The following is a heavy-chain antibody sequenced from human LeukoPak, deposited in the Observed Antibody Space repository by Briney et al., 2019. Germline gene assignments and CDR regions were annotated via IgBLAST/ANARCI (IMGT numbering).Heavy chain of an antibody. CDR1: GYTFTGYY. D-gene: IGHD4-23*01. J-gene: IGHJ4*02. CDR3: ARDLHDYGGNSGFDS. Sequence: ASVKVSCKASGYTFTGYYMHWVRQAPGQGLEWMGWINPSSGDTNYAQRFQGRVTMTRDTSITTAYMELSWLKSDGTAIYYCARDLHDYGGNSGFDSWGQGTLIIVSS. V-gene: IGHV1-2*02. CDR2: INPSSGDT.